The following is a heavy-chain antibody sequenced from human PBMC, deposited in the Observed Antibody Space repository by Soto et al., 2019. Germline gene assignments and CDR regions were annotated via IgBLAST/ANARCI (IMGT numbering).Heavy chain of an antibody. V-gene: IGHV6-1*01. CDR3: AREVAARPSTSSRSFDY. J-gene: IGHJ4*02. CDR1: GDSVSSNSAA. CDR2: TYYRSKWYN. Sequence: SQTLSLTCAISGDSVSSNSAAWNWIRQSPSRGLEWLGRTYYRSKWYNDYAVSVKSRITINPDTSKNQFSLQLNSVTPEDTAVYYCAREVAARPSTSSRSFDYWGQGTLVTVSS. D-gene: IGHD6-6*01.